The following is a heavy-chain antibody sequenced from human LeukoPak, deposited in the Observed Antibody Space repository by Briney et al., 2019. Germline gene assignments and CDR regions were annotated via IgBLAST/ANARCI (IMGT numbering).Heavy chain of an antibody. CDR2: IYYSGST. CDR1: GGAVSSNY. D-gene: IGHD3-10*01. Sequence: SLTLTLTCTVTGGAVSSNYMSWIRKPTGMGLALTGYIYYSGSTNYNPSLKSRVTISVDTSKNQFSLKLSSVTAADTAVYYCARVPWGYYGSETFGGNDMDVWGQGTTVTVSS. J-gene: IGHJ6*02. V-gene: IGHV4-59*02. CDR3: ARVPWGYYGSETFGGNDMDV.